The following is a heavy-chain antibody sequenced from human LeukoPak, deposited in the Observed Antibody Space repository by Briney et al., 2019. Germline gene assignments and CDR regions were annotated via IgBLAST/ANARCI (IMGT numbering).Heavy chain of an antibody. CDR1: GFTFSSYA. CDR2: ISGSGGST. Sequence: PGGSLRLSCAASGFTFSSYAMSWVRQAPGKGLEWVSAISGSGGSTYYADSVKGRFTISRDNSKNTLYLQMNSLRAEDTAVYYCAKDSPVITMVRGVMGYWGQGTLVTVSS. D-gene: IGHD3-10*01. CDR3: AKDSPVITMVRGVMGY. V-gene: IGHV3-23*01. J-gene: IGHJ4*02.